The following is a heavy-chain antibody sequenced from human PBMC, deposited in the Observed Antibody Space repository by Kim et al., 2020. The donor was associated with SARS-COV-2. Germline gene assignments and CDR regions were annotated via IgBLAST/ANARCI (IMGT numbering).Heavy chain of an antibody. CDR1: GGSFSGYY. V-gene: IGHV4-34*01. J-gene: IGHJ6*02. Sequence: SETLSLTCAVYGGSFSGYYWSWIRQPPGKGLEWIGEINHSGSTNYNPSLKSRVTISVDTSKNQFSLKLSSVTAADTAVYYCASRRRYYGMDVWGQGTTVTVSS. CDR2: INHSGST. CDR3: ASRRRYYGMDV.